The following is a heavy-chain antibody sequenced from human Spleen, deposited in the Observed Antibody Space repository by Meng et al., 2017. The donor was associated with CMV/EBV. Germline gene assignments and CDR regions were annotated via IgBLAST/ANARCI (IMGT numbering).Heavy chain of an antibody. Sequence: LTCSGYGGSFSGYYWTWIRQPPGKGLEWMGEINHSGSTNYNPSLKSRVTISLDTSKNQFSLKLNSVIAADTAVYYCARDRGTVPFDYWGQGTLVTVSS. D-gene: IGHD1-1*01. J-gene: IGHJ4*02. CDR2: INHSGST. CDR1: GGSFSGYY. V-gene: IGHV4-34*01. CDR3: ARDRGTVPFDY.